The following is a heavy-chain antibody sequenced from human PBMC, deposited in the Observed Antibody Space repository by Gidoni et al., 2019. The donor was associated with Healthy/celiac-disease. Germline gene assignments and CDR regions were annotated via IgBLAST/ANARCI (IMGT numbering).Heavy chain of an antibody. V-gene: IGHV1-18*04. CDR2: ISAYNGNT. CDR3: ARARITMIVVVISGAFDI. Sequence: QVQLVQSGAEVKKPGASVKVSCKASGYTFTSYGISWVRQAPGQGLEWMGWISAYNGNTNYAQKLQGRVTMTTDTSTSTAYMELRSLRSDDTAVYYCARARITMIVVVISGAFDIWGQGTMVTVSS. CDR1: GYTFTSYG. D-gene: IGHD3-22*01. J-gene: IGHJ3*02.